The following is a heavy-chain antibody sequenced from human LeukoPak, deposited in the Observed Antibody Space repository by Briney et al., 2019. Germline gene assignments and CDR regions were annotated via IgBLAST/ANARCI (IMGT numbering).Heavy chain of an antibody. Sequence: GGSLRLSCAASGSTFSSYEMIWVRQAPGKGLEWVSFISSSGTPISYADSVKGRFTISRDDAKNSLYLQMNSLRAEDTAVYYCARENKITMVRGVIDAFDIWGQGTMVTVSS. J-gene: IGHJ3*02. D-gene: IGHD3-10*01. CDR1: GSTFSSYE. CDR3: ARENKITMVRGVIDAFDI. V-gene: IGHV3-48*03. CDR2: ISSSGTPI.